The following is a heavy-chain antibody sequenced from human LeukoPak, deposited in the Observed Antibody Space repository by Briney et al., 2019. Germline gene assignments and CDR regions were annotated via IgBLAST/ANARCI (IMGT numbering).Heavy chain of an antibody. D-gene: IGHD1-26*01. Sequence: GGSLRLSCVASGFSFGTYWMTWVRQAPGKGLEWVALINPDGSERYYVDSVKGRCSISRDNSRSSLFLQIDSLRDDDAAVYYCARGNSGSFDDRGQGALVIVSS. CDR2: INPDGSER. V-gene: IGHV3-7*01. CDR1: GFSFGTYW. J-gene: IGHJ4*02. CDR3: ARGNSGSFDD.